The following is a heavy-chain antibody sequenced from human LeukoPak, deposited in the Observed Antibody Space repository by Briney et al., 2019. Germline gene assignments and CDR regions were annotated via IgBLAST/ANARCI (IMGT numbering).Heavy chain of an antibody. CDR1: GGTFSSYA. CDR2: IIPIFGTA. Sequence: GASVKVSCKASGGTFSSYAISWVRQAPGQGLEWMGGIIPIFGTANYAQKFQGRVTITADESTSTAYMELSSLRSEDTAVYYCAREGIAVSNWFDPWGQGTLVTVSS. CDR3: AREGIAVSNWFDP. D-gene: IGHD6-19*01. V-gene: IGHV1-69*13. J-gene: IGHJ5*02.